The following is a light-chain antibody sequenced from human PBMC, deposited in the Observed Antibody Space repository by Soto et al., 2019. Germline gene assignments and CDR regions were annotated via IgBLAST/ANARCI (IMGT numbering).Light chain of an antibody. Sequence: EIVLTQSAGTLSFSPGERSTLSCMASQSVSSSYLAWYQQKPGQAPRLLIYGASSRATGIPDRFSGSGSGTDFTLTISRLEPEDFAVYYCQQYGSSPGTFGQGSKVDIK. CDR2: GAS. CDR3: QQYGSSPGT. J-gene: IGKJ1*01. CDR1: QSVSSSY. V-gene: IGKV3-20*01.